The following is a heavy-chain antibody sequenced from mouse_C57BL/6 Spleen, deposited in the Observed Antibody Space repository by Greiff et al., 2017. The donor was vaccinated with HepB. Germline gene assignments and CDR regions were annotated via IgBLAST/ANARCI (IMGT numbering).Heavy chain of an antibody. CDR2: IYPRSGNT. J-gene: IGHJ1*03. CDR1: GYTFTSYG. V-gene: IGHV1-81*01. D-gene: IGHD1-1*01. CDR3: ASPLYGSSHWYFDV. Sequence: QVQLQQSGAELARPGASVKLSCKASGYTFTSYGISWVKQRTGQGLEWIGEIYPRSGNTYYNEKFKGKATLTADKSSSTAYMELRSLTSEDSAVYFCASPLYGSSHWYFDVWGTGTTVTVSS.